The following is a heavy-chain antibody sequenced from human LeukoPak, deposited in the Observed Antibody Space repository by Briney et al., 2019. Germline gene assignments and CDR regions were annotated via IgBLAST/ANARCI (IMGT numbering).Heavy chain of an antibody. CDR3: ARGSASDYSNSWFDY. Sequence: SVKVSCKASGGTFSSYAISWVRQAPGQGLEWMGRIIPIFGTANYAQKFQGRVTITTDESTSTAYMELSSLRSEDTAVYYCARGSASDYSNSWFDYWGQGTLVTVSS. CDR1: GGTFSSYA. J-gene: IGHJ4*02. CDR2: IIPIFGTA. D-gene: IGHD4-11*01. V-gene: IGHV1-69*05.